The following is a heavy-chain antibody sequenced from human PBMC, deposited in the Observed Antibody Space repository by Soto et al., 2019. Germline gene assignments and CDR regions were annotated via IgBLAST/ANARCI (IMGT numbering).Heavy chain of an antibody. V-gene: IGHV4-38-2*01. CDR1: SFSISSGYY. CDR3: ARVKATLYRHYYFDY. Sequence: PSETLSLTCAVSSFSISSGYYWGWVRQPPGKGLEWIGSIYHSGTTNYSPSLKSRVTISIDTSKNQFSLTLRSVTAADAAVYFCARVKATLYRHYYFDYWGQGTPVTVSS. J-gene: IGHJ4*02. CDR2: IYHSGTT. D-gene: IGHD5-12*01.